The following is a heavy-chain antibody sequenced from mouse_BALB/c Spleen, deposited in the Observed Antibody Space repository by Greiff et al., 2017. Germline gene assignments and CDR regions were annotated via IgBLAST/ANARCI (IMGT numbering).Heavy chain of an antibody. D-gene: IGHD4-1*01. J-gene: IGHJ3*01. CDR1: GYTFTSYW. CDR3: ATNWEAY. CDR2: IYPGDGDT. Sequence: VQLQQSGAELARPGASVKLSCKASGYTFTSYWMQWVKQRPGQGLEWIGAIYPGDGDTRYTQKFKGKATLTADKSSSTAYMQLSSLASEDSAVYYCATNWEAYWGQGTLVTVSA. V-gene: IGHV1-87*01.